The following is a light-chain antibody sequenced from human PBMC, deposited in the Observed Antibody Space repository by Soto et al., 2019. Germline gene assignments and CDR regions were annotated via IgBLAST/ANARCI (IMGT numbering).Light chain of an antibody. CDR2: DAS. CDR3: QQYDFYSPLT. V-gene: IGKV1-5*01. CDR1: QSISTW. Sequence: DIQMTQSPSSLSASEGDRVTITCRASQSISTWLAWYQQKPGRAPELLIYDASNLQSGVPSRFSGSGSGTEFTLTISSLQPDDFATYYCQQYDFYSPLTFGGGTKVENK. J-gene: IGKJ4*01.